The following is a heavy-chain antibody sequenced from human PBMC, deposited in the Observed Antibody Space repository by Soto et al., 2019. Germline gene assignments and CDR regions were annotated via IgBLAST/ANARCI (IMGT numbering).Heavy chain of an antibody. J-gene: IGHJ4*02. CDR2: ITARGSIT. CDR1: GFTFSTSE. Sequence: GESLKISCVVSGFTFSTSEMTWVRQAPGKGLEWVSYITARGSITYYAASVKGRFTTSRDNAKDSVYLEIDSLRPEDTAMYYCERGPCRSSNCKIDYWGQGALVTVSS. D-gene: IGHD4-4*01. V-gene: IGHV3-48*03. CDR3: ERGPCRSSNCKIDY.